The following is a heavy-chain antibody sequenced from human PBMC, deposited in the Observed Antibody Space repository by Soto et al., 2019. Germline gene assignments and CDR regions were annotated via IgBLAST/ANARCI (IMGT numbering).Heavy chain of an antibody. CDR1: GYTFTSYG. CDR3: ARSGPRIYSSSWNYYYYGMDV. CDR2: ISAYNGNT. V-gene: IGHV1-18*01. Sequence: ASVKVSCKASGYTFTSYGISWVRQAPGQGLEWMGWISAYNGNTNYAQKLQGRVTMTTDTSTSTAYMELRSLRSDDTAVYYCARSGPRIYSSSWNYYYYGMDVWGQGTTVTVSS. D-gene: IGHD6-13*01. J-gene: IGHJ6*02.